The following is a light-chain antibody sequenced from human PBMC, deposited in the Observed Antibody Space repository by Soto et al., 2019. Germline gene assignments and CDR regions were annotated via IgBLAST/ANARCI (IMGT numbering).Light chain of an antibody. Sequence: DLQMTQSPSSLSASVGDRVTITCQASQDISNYLNWYQQKPGKAPKLLIYDPSNLETGVPSRFSGSGSGTDFTFTISSLQPEDIATYYCQQYDNLLTFGGGTKVEIK. J-gene: IGKJ4*01. CDR3: QQYDNLLT. CDR1: QDISNY. CDR2: DPS. V-gene: IGKV1-33*01.